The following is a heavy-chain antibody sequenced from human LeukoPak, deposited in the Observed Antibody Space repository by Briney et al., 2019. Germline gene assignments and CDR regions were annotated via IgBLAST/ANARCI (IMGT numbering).Heavy chain of an antibody. Sequence: GRSLRLSCAASGFTFSSYTMHWVRQAPGKGLEWVAVISYDGSNKYYADSVKGRFTISRDNSKNTLYLQMNSLRAEDTAVYYCARVDGFGDRQLKGDYWGQGTLVTVSS. V-gene: IGHV3-30-3*01. CDR3: ARVDGFGDRQLKGDY. D-gene: IGHD3-10*01. CDR2: ISYDGSNK. CDR1: GFTFSSYT. J-gene: IGHJ4*02.